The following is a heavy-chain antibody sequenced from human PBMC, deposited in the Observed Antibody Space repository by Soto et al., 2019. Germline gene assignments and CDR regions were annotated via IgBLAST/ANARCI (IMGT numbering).Heavy chain of an antibody. D-gene: IGHD3-3*01. CDR1: GGTFSSYA. CDR2: IILIFGTA. Sequence: SVKVSCKASGGTFSSYAISWVRQAPGQGLEWMGGIILIFGTANYAQKFQGRVTITADESTSTAYMELSSLRSEDTAVYYCARGGTIRFLEPHLAYYGMDVWGQGTTVTVSS. J-gene: IGHJ6*02. CDR3: ARGGTIRFLEPHLAYYGMDV. V-gene: IGHV1-69*13.